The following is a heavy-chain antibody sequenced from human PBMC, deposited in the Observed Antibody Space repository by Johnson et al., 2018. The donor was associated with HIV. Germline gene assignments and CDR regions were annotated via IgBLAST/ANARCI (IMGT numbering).Heavy chain of an antibody. J-gene: IGHJ3*02. D-gene: IGHD2-15*01. CDR3: ARDLGVVVATNAFDI. Sequence: VQLVESGGGVVRPGGSLRLSCAASGFNFDDYGMSWVRQAPGKGLEWVSGINWNGGSAGYADSVKGRFPISRDNAKNSLYLQMNSLRAEDTALYYCARDLGVVVATNAFDIWGQGTMVTVSS. CDR2: INWNGGSA. CDR1: GFNFDDYG. V-gene: IGHV3-20*04.